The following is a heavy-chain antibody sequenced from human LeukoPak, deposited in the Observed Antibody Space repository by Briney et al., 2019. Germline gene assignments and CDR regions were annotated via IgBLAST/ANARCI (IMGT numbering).Heavy chain of an antibody. CDR1: GFTFSSYG. Sequence: GGSLRLSCAASGFTFSSYGMHWVRRAPGKGLEWVAVTSYDGSNKYYADSVKGRFTISRDNSKNTLYLQMNSLRAEDTAVYYCAKEARDGYNDYWGQGTLVTVSS. V-gene: IGHV3-30*18. J-gene: IGHJ4*02. CDR3: AKEARDGYNDY. CDR2: TSYDGSNK. D-gene: IGHD5-24*01.